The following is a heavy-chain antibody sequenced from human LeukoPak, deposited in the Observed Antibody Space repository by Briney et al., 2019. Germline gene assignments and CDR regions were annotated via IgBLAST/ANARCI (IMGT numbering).Heavy chain of an antibody. CDR2: VNHSGYT. D-gene: IGHD1-14*01. Sequence: SGTLSLTCAVYGGSFTTYDWSWIRQAPGKGLEWIGEVNHSGYTNYNPSLKSRVTISADTSKNQFTLKLNSVTAADTAVYYCAREPDRIRFDPWGQGTLVTVSS. CDR1: GGSFTTYD. J-gene: IGHJ5*02. CDR3: AREPDRIRFDP. V-gene: IGHV4-34*01.